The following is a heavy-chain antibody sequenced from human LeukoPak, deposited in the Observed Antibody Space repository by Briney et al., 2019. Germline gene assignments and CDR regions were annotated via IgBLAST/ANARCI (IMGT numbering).Heavy chain of an antibody. J-gene: IGHJ6*02. CDR2: IIPILGIA. Sequence: GASVKVSCKASGYTFTSYGISWVRQAPGQGLEWMGRIIPILGIANYAQKFQGRVTITADKSTSTAYMELSSLRSEDTAVYYCARDSPEYSSGWLAYYYGMDVWGQGTTVTVSS. CDR1: GYTFTSYG. CDR3: ARDSPEYSSGWLAYYYGMDV. V-gene: IGHV1-69*04. D-gene: IGHD6-19*01.